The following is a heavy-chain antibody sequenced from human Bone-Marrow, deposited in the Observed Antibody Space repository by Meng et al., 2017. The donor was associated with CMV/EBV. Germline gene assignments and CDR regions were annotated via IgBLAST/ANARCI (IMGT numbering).Heavy chain of an antibody. CDR1: GFTFSSYA. Sequence: CGASGFTFSSYAMSWVRQAPGKGLDWVAVISYDGSVKNYADSVKGRFTISRDNSKNTLYLQMNSLRTEDTAVYYCASTVVAATGFDYWGQGTLVTVSS. CDR2: ISYDGSVK. J-gene: IGHJ4*02. D-gene: IGHD2-15*01. V-gene: IGHV3-30-3*01. CDR3: ASTVVAATGFDY.